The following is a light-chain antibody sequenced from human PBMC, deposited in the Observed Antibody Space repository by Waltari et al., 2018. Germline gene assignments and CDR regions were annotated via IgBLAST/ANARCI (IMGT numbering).Light chain of an antibody. Sequence: QSVLTQPPSVSAAPGQKVTISCSGSSSNIGNNYVSWYQQLPGTAPKLLIYDNTKRPSGIPDRFSAAKPGASATLGITGLQTGDEAEYFCGAWDSGLSVGVFGGGTKLTVL. CDR1: SSNIGNNY. J-gene: IGLJ2*01. CDR2: DNT. V-gene: IGLV1-51*01. CDR3: GAWDSGLSVGV.